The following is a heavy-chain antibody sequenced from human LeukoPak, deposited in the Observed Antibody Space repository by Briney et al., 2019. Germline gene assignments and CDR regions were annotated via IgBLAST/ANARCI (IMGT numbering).Heavy chain of an antibody. CDR3: ARAPGVRYYYYMDV. Sequence: LSGGSLRLSCAASGFAFDDYGMTWVRQAPGKGLEWVSGVNWNGGSTGYADSVKGRFTISRDNAKNSLYLQMNSLGAEDTALYYCARAPGVRYYYYMDVWGKGTTVTVSS. V-gene: IGHV3-20*04. CDR2: VNWNGGST. J-gene: IGHJ6*03. D-gene: IGHD2-8*01. CDR1: GFAFDDYG.